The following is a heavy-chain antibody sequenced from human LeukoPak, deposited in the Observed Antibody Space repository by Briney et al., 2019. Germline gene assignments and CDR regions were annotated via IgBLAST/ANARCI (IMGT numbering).Heavy chain of an antibody. J-gene: IGHJ3*02. CDR2: IYYSGST. CDR3: ARDLGSSGWYDAFDI. CDR1: GGSISSYY. Sequence: NPSQTLSLTCTVSGGSISSYYWSWIRQPPGKGLEWIGYIYYSGSTNYNPSLKSRATISVDTSKNQFSLKLSSVTAADTAVYYCARDLGSSGWYDAFDIWGQGTMVTVSS. D-gene: IGHD6-19*01. V-gene: IGHV4-59*01.